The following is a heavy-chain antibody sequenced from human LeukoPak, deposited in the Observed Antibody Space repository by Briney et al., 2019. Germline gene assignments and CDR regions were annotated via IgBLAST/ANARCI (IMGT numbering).Heavy chain of an antibody. V-gene: IGHV1-69*13. CDR3: ARDRGYSYAKKSSYYYYMDV. CDR2: IIPIFGTA. CDR1: GGTFSNYA. D-gene: IGHD5-18*01. Sequence: ASVKVSCKASGGTFSNYAISWVRQAPGQGLEWMGRIIPIFGTANYAQKFQGRVTINADEFTSTVYMELYSLTSEDTAVYYCARDRGYSYAKKSSYYYYMDVWGKGTTVTISS. J-gene: IGHJ6*03.